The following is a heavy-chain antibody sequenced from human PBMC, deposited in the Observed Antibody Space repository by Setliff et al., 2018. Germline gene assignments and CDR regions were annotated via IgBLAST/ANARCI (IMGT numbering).Heavy chain of an antibody. CDR2: INTNTGNP. CDR1: GYTFTTYA. J-gene: IGHJ6*03. Sequence: RASVKVSCKASGYTFTTYAMGWMRQAPGQRLEWMGWINTNTGNPSYAQGFTGRFVFSLDTSVSTAYLQISSLKPEDTAVYYCARASRFGTTMWRGDYYMDVWGKGTTVTVSS. V-gene: IGHV7-4-1*02. CDR3: ARASRFGTTMWRGDYYMDV. D-gene: IGHD3-10*01.